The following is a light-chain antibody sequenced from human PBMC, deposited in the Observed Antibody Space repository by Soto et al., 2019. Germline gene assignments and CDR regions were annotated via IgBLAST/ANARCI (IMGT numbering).Light chain of an antibody. Sequence: QSVLTQPPSVSGAPGQRVTISCTGSSSSIGAGYDVHWYQQLPGTAPKLLIYGNSNRPSGVPDRFSGSKSGTSASLAITGLQAEDEADYYCQSYGSSLSGYVFGTGTKVTVL. CDR1: SSSIGAGYD. CDR2: GNS. V-gene: IGLV1-40*01. CDR3: QSYGSSLSGYV. J-gene: IGLJ1*01.